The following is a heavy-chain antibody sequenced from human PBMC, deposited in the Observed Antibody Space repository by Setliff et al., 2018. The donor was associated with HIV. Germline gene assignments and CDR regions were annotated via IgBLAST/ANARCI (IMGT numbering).Heavy chain of an antibody. CDR2: IYYSGST. D-gene: IGHD1-26*01. CDR3: ARSIVGAAISAFDI. Sequence: PSETLSLTCAVSGYSISSGYYWDWIRQPPGKGLEWIGSIYYSGSTNYSPSLKSRVTISIDTSENQFALNLRSVTAADTAVYFCARSIVGAAISAFDIWGQGTMVTVSS. J-gene: IGHJ3*02. V-gene: IGHV4-38-2*01. CDR1: GYSISSGYY.